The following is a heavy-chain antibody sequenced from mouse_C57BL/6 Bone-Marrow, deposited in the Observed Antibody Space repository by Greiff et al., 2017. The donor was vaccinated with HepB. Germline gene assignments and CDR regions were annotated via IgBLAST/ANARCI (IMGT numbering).Heavy chain of an antibody. D-gene: IGHD2-13*01. CDR2: IYPGDGDT. CDR3: ERRGVKWAWVAY. Sequence: VKLQQSGAVLVKPGASVKISCKASGYAFSSYWMNWVKQRPGKGLEWIGQIYPGDGDTNYNGKFKGKTTLTADKSSSTAYMQLSSLTSEDSAVYLSERRGVKWAWVAYWGQGTLVTVSA. CDR1: GYAFSSYW. V-gene: IGHV1-80*01. J-gene: IGHJ3*01.